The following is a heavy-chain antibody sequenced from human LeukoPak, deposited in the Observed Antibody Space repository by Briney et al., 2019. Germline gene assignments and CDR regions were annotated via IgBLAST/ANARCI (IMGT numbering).Heavy chain of an antibody. CDR3: ARLYGDYAFDI. CDR1: GYTFTIYG. V-gene: IGHV1-18*01. J-gene: IGHJ3*02. CDR2: ISAYNGKT. D-gene: IGHD4-17*01. Sequence: GASVTVSFTASGYTFTIYGISWVRQAPGQGLEWMGWISAYNGKTNYAQKLQGRVTMTTDTSTSTAYMELRSLRSDDTAVYYCARLYGDYAFDIWGQGTMVTVSS.